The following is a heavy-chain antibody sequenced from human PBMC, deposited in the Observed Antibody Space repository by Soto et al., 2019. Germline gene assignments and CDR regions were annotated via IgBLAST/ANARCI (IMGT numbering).Heavy chain of an antibody. CDR3: AKDRRAGGNSAFYFDF. V-gene: IGHV3-23*01. Sequence: PGGSLRLSCVVSGLNFRSHDMNWVRQPPGKGLEWVSLISATGGGTYYADSVKGRFTISRDNSHNTLYLQVHSLTAEDTAVYYCAKDRRAGGNSAFYFDFWGQGAQVTVSS. D-gene: IGHD3-16*01. J-gene: IGHJ4*02. CDR2: ISATGGGT. CDR1: GLNFRSHD.